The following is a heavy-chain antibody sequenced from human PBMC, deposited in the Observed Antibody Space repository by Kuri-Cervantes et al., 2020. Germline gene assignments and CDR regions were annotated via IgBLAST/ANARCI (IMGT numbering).Heavy chain of an antibody. CDR1: GASNSSSY. CDR3: ARGPPIRSYFDN. V-gene: IGHV4-59*12. J-gene: IGHJ4*02. Sequence: SEILSRTRTVSGASNSSSYWCWIRQPPGKGLEWIGYIYYSGSTNYSPSFKSRITISVDTSKNQFSLKLSSVTAADTAVYYCARGPPIRSYFDNGCQGTLVTVSS. D-gene: IGHD2-2*02. CDR2: IYYSGST.